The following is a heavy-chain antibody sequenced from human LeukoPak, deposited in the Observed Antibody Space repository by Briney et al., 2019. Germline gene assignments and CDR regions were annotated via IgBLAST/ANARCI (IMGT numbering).Heavy chain of an antibody. Sequence: GGSLRLSCAASGFSFSTTWMAWVRQAPGKGPEWVAYINHDGTETNYLDSVKGRFTVSRDNVKNSLYLQMNSLRADDTAVYYCATTAGRTGGNSWGQGALVTVSS. V-gene: IGHV3-7*03. J-gene: IGHJ4*02. CDR3: ATTAGRTGGNS. D-gene: IGHD3-16*01. CDR2: INHDGTET. CDR1: GFSFSTTW.